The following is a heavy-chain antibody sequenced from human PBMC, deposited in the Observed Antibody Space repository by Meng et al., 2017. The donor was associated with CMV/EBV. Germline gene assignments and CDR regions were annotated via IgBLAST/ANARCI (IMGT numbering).Heavy chain of an antibody. D-gene: IGHD6-19*01. CDR3: ARTGGWYSFDY. CDR1: GFRFSDYY. J-gene: IGHJ4*02. Sequence: GESLKISCAASGFRFSDYYMSWIRQAPGKGLVWVSRINSDGSSTSYADSVKGRFTISRDNAKNTLYLQMNSLRAEDTAVYYCARTGGWYSFDYWGQGTLVTVSS. CDR2: INSDGSST. V-gene: IGHV3-74*01.